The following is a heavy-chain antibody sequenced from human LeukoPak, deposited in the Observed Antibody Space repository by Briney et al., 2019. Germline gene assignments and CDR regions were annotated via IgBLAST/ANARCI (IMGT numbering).Heavy chain of an antibody. CDR2: IYYSGST. CDR1: GGSISSGGYY. V-gene: IGHV4-31*03. D-gene: IGHD3-16*01. J-gene: IGHJ4*02. Sequence: PSQTLSLTCTVSGGSISSGGYYWSWIRQHPGKGLEWIGYIYYSGSTYYNPSLKSRVTISVDTSKNQFSLKLSSVTAADTAVYYCGRGGEQWRHFDYWGKGTRVTVSS. CDR3: GRGGEQWRHFDY.